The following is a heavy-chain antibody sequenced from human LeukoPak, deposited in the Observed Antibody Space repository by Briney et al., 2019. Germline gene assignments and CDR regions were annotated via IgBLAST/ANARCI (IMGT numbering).Heavy chain of an antibody. CDR2: IFPSGGEI. D-gene: IGHD1-1*01. J-gene: IGHJ3*02. CDR1: GFTFSTFA. Sequence: PGGSLRLSCAASGFTFSTFAMIWVRQPPGKGLEWVSSIFPSGGEIHYADSVRGRFTISRDNSKSTLSLQMNSLRAEDTAVYYCAKDRWTEVDAFDIWGQGTMVTVSS. V-gene: IGHV3-23*01. CDR3: AKDRWTEVDAFDI.